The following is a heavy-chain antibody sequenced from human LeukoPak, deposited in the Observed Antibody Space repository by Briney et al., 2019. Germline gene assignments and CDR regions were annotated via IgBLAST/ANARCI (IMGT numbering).Heavy chain of an antibody. J-gene: IGHJ6*03. CDR2: IIPSGHTT. CDR3: ARDRSARIAAAGTDYMDV. Sequence: PGGSLRLSCAASGFTFSSHGMNWVRQAPGKGLEWVSGIIPSGHTTYYADSVRGRFTISRDNSRNTLYLQMNSLRAEDTAVYYCARDRSARIAAAGTDYMDVWGKGTTVTISS. V-gene: IGHV3-23*01. D-gene: IGHD6-13*01. CDR1: GFTFSSHG.